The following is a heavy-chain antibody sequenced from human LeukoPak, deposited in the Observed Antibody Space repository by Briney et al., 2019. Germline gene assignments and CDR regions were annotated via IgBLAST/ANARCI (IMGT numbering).Heavy chain of an antibody. CDR2: IIPIFGTA. CDR3: ARGHLGFWTYGVRPGD. CDR1: GGTFSSYA. Sequence: GASVKLSCKASGGTFSSYAISWVRQAPGQGLEWMGRIIPIFGTANYAQEFQGRVTITTDESTSTAYMEMSSLRPEDTAVYYCARGHLGFWTYGVRPGDWGQGTLVTVSS. J-gene: IGHJ4*02. D-gene: IGHD2-8*01. V-gene: IGHV1-69*05.